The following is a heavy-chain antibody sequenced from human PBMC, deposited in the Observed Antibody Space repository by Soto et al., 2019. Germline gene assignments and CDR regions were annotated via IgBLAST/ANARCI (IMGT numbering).Heavy chain of an antibody. CDR2: ISHSGST. Sequence: XESLSLPVAVSGGSFSYYYWSWIRQPPGKGLEWIGEISHSGSTNYNPSLKSRVTILVDTSKNQFSLKLSSVTAADTAVYYCARITRDYYDGSGYSNWFDSWGQGTLVTVSS. CDR1: GGSFSYYY. J-gene: IGHJ5*01. CDR3: ARITRDYYDGSGYSNWFDS. V-gene: IGHV4-34*01. D-gene: IGHD3-22*01.